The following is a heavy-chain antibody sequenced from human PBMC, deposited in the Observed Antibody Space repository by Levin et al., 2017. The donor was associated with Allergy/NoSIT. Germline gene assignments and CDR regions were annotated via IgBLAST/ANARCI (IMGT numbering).Heavy chain of an antibody. CDR2: IYYSGST. CDR1: GGSISTYY. V-gene: IGHV4-59*01. D-gene: IGHD4/OR15-4a*01. J-gene: IGHJ6*02. CDR3: ARAHPLTYYYYGMDV. Sequence: ESLKISCIVSGGSISTYYWTWIRQPPGKGLEWIGSIYYSGSTNYNPSLKSRVTISVDTSENHFSLKVSSVTAADTAVYYCARAHPLTYYYYGMDVWGQGTTVTVSS.